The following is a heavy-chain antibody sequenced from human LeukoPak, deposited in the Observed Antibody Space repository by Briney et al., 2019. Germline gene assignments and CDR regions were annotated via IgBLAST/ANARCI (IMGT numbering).Heavy chain of an antibody. D-gene: IGHD2-21*02. CDR1: GGSISSYY. CDR3: AREVHCGGDCYSSPFDY. CDR2: IYYSGST. Sequence: PETLSLTCTVSGGSISSYYWSWIRQPPGKGLEWIGYIYYSGSTNYNPSLKSRVTISVDTSKNQFSLKLSSVTAADTAVYYCAREVHCGGDCYSSPFDYWGQGTLVTVSS. J-gene: IGHJ4*02. V-gene: IGHV4-59*01.